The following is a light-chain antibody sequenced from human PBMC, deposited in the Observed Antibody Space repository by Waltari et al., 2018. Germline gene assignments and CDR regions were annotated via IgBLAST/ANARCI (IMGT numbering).Light chain of an antibody. CDR2: DVS. CDR1: TSDIGAYNY. J-gene: IGLJ2*01. CDR3: NSYTLSSIVV. V-gene: IGLV2-14*03. Sequence: QSALTQPASVSGSPGQSITISCAGTTSDIGAYNYVSWFQLHPGKAPRLIIYDVSKRPSGISYRFSGSKSGNTASLTISGLQPEDEADYYCNSYTLSSIVVFGGGTKLTVL.